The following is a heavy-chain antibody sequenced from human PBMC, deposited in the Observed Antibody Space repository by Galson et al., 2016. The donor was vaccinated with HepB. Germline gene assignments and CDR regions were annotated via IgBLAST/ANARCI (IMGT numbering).Heavy chain of an antibody. CDR2: IKSKTDGGTT. V-gene: IGHV3-15*01. CDR3: RYGMDV. Sequence: SLRLSCAASGFTFSNAWTSWVHQAPGKGLEWVGRIKSKTDGGTTDYAAPVKGRFSISRDDSKNTLYQQMNSLKTEDTAVYYCRYGMDVWGQGTTVTVSS. J-gene: IGHJ6*02. CDR1: GFTFSNAW.